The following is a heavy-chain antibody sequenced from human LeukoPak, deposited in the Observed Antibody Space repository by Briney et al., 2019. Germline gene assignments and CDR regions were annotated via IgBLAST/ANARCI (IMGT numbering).Heavy chain of an antibody. Sequence: GGSLRLPCAASGFTFSSYSMNWVRQAPGKGLEWVSSVSSSSSYIYYADSVKGRFTISRDNAKNSLYLQMNSLRAEDTAVYYCARDVSSGYYATYYFDYWGQGTLVTVSS. CDR1: GFTFSSYS. CDR2: VSSSSSYI. D-gene: IGHD3-22*01. J-gene: IGHJ4*02. CDR3: ARDVSSGYYATYYFDY. V-gene: IGHV3-21*01.